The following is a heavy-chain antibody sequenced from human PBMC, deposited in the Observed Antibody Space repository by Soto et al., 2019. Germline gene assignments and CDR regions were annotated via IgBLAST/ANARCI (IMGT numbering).Heavy chain of an antibody. CDR3: ARVYDILPCADY. D-gene: IGHD3-9*01. J-gene: IGHJ4*02. V-gene: IGHV4-31*03. CDR2: IYYSGST. CDR1: GGSISSGGYY. Sequence: QVQLQESGPGLVKPSQTLSLTCTVSGGSISSGGYYWSWIRQHPGKGLEWIGYIYYSGSTYYNPSLKSRVTISVDTSKHQFCLKLSSMTAAVTAVYYCARVYDILPCADYWGQGNLVTVSS.